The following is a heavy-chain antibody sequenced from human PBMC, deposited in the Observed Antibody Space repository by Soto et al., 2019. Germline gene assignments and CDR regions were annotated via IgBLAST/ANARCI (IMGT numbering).Heavy chain of an antibody. J-gene: IGHJ4*02. D-gene: IGHD2-15*01. CDR1: GGSISSGGYS. CDR3: ARGQVVAAQH. V-gene: IGHV4-30-2*01. Sequence: SETLSLTCAVSGGSISSGGYSWSWIRQPPGKGLEWIGDIYHSGSTYYNPSLKSRVTISVDRSKKQFSLKLSSVTAADTAVYYCARGQVVAAQHWGQGTLVTVSS. CDR2: IYHSGST.